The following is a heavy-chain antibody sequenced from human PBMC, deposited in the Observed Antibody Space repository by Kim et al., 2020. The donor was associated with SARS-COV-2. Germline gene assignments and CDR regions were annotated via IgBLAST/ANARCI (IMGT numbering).Heavy chain of an antibody. CDR1: GFTFSSYA. CDR3: AKDRVEYYYDPLPDAFDI. D-gene: IGHD3-22*01. Sequence: GGSLRLSCAASGFTFSSYAMSWVRQAPGKGLEWVSAISGSGGSTYYADSVKGRFTISRDNSKNTLYLQMNSLRAEDTAVYYCAKDRVEYYYDPLPDAFDIWGQGTMVTVSS. V-gene: IGHV3-23*01. J-gene: IGHJ3*02. CDR2: ISGSGGST.